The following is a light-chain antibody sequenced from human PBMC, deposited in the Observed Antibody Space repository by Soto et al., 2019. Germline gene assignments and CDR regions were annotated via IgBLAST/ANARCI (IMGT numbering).Light chain of an antibody. J-gene: IGKJ2*01. Sequence: DIQMTQSPSTLSASVGDRVTITCRASQSIGSWLAWYQQKPGKAPKLLIYKASSLESGVPSRFSGSGSGTEFTLTIRSLQPDEFATYYCQQYNTYWYTFGQGTKLEIK. CDR3: QQYNTYWYT. CDR1: QSIGSW. CDR2: KAS. V-gene: IGKV1-5*03.